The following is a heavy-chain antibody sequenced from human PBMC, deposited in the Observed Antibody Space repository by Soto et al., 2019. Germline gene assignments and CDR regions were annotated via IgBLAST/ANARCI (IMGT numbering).Heavy chain of an antibody. CDR2: ISAYNGNT. CDR1: GYTLTSYG. J-gene: IGHJ5*02. V-gene: IGHV1-18*01. D-gene: IGHD2-8*01. CDR3: ARDLDIVLMVYALGPWFDP. Sequence: ASVKVSCKASGYTLTSYGISWVRQAPGQGLEWMGWISAYNGNTNYAQKLQGRVTMTTDTSTSTAYMELRSLRSDDTAVYYCARDLDIVLMVYALGPWFDPWGQGTLVTVSS.